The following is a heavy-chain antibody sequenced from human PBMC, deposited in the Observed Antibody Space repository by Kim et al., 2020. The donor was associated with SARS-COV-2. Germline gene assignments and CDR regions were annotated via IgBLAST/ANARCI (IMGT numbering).Heavy chain of an antibody. CDR1: GFTFSKHW. CDR2: IKQDGSEK. Sequence: GGSLRLSCAASGFTFSKHWMNWVRQAPGKGLEWVANIKQDGSEKYYVDSVKGRFTVSRDNAKNSLYLQMNSLRAEDTAVYYCARVYDFYDSSAYYRAFDYWGQGTLVTVSS. CDR3: ARVYDFYDSSAYYRAFDY. J-gene: IGHJ4*02. V-gene: IGHV3-7*01. D-gene: IGHD3-22*01.